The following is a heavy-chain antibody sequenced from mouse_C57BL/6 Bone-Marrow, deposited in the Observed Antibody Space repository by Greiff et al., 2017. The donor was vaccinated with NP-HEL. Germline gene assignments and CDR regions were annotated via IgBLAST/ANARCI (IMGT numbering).Heavy chain of an antibody. CDR1: GYTFTGYW. D-gene: IGHD2-1*01. CDR2: INPSNGGT. CDR3: ARGGNHVAWFAY. Sequence: QVQLQQPGTELVKPGASVKLSCKASGYTFTGYWMHWVKQRPGQGLEWIGNINPSNGGTNYNEKFKSKATLTVDKSSSTAYMQLSSLTSEDSAVYYCARGGNHVAWFAYWGQGTLVTVSA. V-gene: IGHV1-53*01. J-gene: IGHJ3*01.